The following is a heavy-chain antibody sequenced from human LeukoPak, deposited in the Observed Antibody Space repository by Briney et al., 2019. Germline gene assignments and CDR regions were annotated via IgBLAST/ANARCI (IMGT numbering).Heavy chain of an antibody. Sequence: GGALRLSCTASGFTFTSHWMHSGRRVPGKGLGWVSPINGDSNGTNHAASVKGGYSISRDNPKKTWYLQLNSLRVEDTSVCYCARDRVYGSGSSDYWGEGTLVTVSS. CDR3: ARDRVYGSGSSDY. CDR1: GFTFTSHW. V-gene: IGHV3-74*01. CDR2: INGDSNGT. D-gene: IGHD3-10*01. J-gene: IGHJ4*02.